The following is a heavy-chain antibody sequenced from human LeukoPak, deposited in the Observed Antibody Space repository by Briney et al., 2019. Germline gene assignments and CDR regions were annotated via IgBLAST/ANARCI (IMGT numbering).Heavy chain of an antibody. CDR1: GFTFSSYA. D-gene: IGHD3-10*01. CDR3: AKASPGEWSSWDY. Sequence: PGGSLRLSCAASGFTFSSYALSWVRQAPGKGLEWVSAISGSGGSTYYADPVKGRFTISRDNSKNTLYVQMNSLRAEDTAFYYCAKASPGEWSSWDYWGQGTLVTVSS. CDR2: ISGSGGST. J-gene: IGHJ4*02. V-gene: IGHV3-23*01.